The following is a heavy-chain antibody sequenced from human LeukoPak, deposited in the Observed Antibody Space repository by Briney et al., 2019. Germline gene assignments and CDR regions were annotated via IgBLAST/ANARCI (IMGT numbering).Heavy chain of an antibody. J-gene: IGHJ3*02. CDR1: GYTFTSNY. Sequence: ASVKVSCKAFGYTFTSNYMHWVRQAPGQGLEWMGWINPNSGGTKYAQKSQGRVTMTRDTSISTAYMELSRLGSDDTAVYYCAREHSSGYYFDAFDIWGQGTMVTVS. CDR3: AREHSSGYYFDAFDI. V-gene: IGHV1-2*02. CDR2: INPNSGGT. D-gene: IGHD3-22*01.